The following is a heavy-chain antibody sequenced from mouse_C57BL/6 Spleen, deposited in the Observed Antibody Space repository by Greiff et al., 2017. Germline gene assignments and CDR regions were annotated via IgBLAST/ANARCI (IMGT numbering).Heavy chain of an antibody. V-gene: IGHV1-80*01. J-gene: IGHJ2*01. CDR3: ARRPYSIYYGDY. CDR1: GYAFSSYW. Sequence: QVQLQQSGAELVKPGASVKISCKASGYAFSSYWMHWVKQRPGRGLEWIGQIYPGDGDTNYNGKFKGKATLTADKSSRTAYLPLSRLTSEDSAVYLCARRPYSIYYGDYWGQGTTLTVSA. D-gene: IGHD2-5*01. CDR2: IYPGDGDT.